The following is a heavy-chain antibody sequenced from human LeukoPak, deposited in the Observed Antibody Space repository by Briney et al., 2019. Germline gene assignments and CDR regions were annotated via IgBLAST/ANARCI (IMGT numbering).Heavy chain of an antibody. Sequence: KPSETLSLTCAVSGYSISSGYYWGWIRQPPGKGLEWIGSIYHSGSTYYNPSLKSRVTISVDTSKNQFSLKLSSVTAADTAVYYCARHRSNYYDSSGYYYNYWGQGTLVTVSS. CDR2: IYHSGST. V-gene: IGHV4-38-2*01. CDR1: GYSISSGYY. J-gene: IGHJ4*02. CDR3: ARHRSNYYDSSGYYYNY. D-gene: IGHD3-22*01.